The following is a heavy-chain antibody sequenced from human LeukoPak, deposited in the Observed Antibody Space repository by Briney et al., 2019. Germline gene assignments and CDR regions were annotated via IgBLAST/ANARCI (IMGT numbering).Heavy chain of an antibody. Sequence: PSETLSLTCAVSGGSFSDYYWGWIRQPPGKGLEWIGSIYYSGSTYYDPSLKSRVTISVDTSKNQFSLKLSSVTAADTAVYYCGGDATAVVTDYYGMDVWGQGTTVTVSS. D-gene: IGHD5-18*01. CDR1: GGSFSDYY. J-gene: IGHJ6*02. CDR3: GGDATAVVTDYYGMDV. CDR2: IYYSGST. V-gene: IGHV4-39*01.